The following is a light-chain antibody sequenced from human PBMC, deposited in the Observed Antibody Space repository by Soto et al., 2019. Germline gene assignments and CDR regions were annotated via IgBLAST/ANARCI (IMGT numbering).Light chain of an antibody. J-gene: IGLJ1*01. Sequence: QSALTQPASVSGSPRQSNTISCTGASSDVGGYTYVSWYQQHPGKAPKLMIYEVNNRPSGVSNRFSGSKSGNTASLTISGLQAEDEADYYCSSYTSSSTLYVFGTGTKLTVL. CDR3: SSYTSSSTLYV. CDR2: EVN. V-gene: IGLV2-14*01. CDR1: SSDVGGYTY.